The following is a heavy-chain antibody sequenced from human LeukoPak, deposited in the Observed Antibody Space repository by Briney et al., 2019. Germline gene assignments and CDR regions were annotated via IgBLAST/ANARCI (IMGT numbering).Heavy chain of an antibody. V-gene: IGHV1-8*01. J-gene: IGHJ6*02. D-gene: IGHD2-2*01. CDR1: GYTSSSYD. Sequence: ASVKVSCKASGYTSSSYDINWVRQATGQGLEWMGWMNPNSGNTGYAQKFQGRVTMTRNTSISTAYMELSSLRSEDTAVYYCARGVPAAYYYYGMDVWGQGTTVTVSS. CDR3: ARGVPAAYYYYGMDV. CDR2: MNPNSGNT.